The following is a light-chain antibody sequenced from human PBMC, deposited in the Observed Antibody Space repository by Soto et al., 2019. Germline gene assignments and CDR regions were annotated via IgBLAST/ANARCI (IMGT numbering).Light chain of an antibody. Sequence: DIQLTQSPSFLSASVGDRVTITCRASQGISSFLAWYHQKPGKAPNLLIYAASTLQSGVPSRFSGSGSGTEFTLTISXXQPEDFATYYCQQLKSFPLTFGGGTKVESK. CDR3: QQLKSFPLT. J-gene: IGKJ4*01. V-gene: IGKV1-9*01. CDR1: QGISSF. CDR2: AAS.